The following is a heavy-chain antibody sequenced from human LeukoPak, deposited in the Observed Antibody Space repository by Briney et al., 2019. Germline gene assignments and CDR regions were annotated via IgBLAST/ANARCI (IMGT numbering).Heavy chain of an antibody. J-gene: IGHJ6*03. CDR1: GFTFSNYG. CDR3: ARYSSSWYHYYYYYYMDV. CDR2: IRYDGSYI. V-gene: IGHV3-30*02. D-gene: IGHD6-13*01. Sequence: PGGSLRLSCVATGFTFSNYGMHWIRQSPRMGLEWLAFIRYDGSYIYYADSVKGRFTISRDDSLNTVYLQMSGLRLDDTGVYYCARYSSSWYHYYYYYYMDVWGKGTTVTISS.